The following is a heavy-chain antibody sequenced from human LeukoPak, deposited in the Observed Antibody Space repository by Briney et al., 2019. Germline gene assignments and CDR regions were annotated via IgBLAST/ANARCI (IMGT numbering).Heavy chain of an antibody. Sequence: GASVKVSCKASGYTFTSYGISWVRQAPGQGLEWMGWISAYNGNTNYAQKLQGRVTMTTDTSTSTAYMELRSLRSDDTAVYYCARPGDSGYDYLYYFDYWGQGTLVTVSS. J-gene: IGHJ4*02. CDR1: GYTFTSYG. V-gene: IGHV1-18*01. D-gene: IGHD5-12*01. CDR2: ISAYNGNT. CDR3: ARPGDSGYDYLYYFDY.